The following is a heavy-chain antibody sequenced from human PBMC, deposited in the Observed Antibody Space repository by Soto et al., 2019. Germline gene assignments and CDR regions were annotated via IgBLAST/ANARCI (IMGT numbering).Heavy chain of an antibody. V-gene: IGHV1-69*02. CDR3: ARTLTPMNRMEDYFDY. CDR2: IIPILGIA. Sequence: QVQLVQSGAEVKKPGSSVKVSCKASRGTFSSYTISWVRQAPGQGLEWMGRIIPILGIANYAQKFQGRVTITADKSTSTAYMELSSLRSEDTAVYYCARTLTPMNRMEDYFDYWGQGTLVTVSS. J-gene: IGHJ4*02. D-gene: IGHD3-22*01. CDR1: RGTFSSYT.